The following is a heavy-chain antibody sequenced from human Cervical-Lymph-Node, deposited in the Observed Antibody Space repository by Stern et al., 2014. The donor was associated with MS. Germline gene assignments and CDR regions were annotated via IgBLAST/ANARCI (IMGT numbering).Heavy chain of an antibody. CDR3: AHRTAGPFDY. CDR1: GFSLSTSGLG. J-gene: IGHJ4*02. Sequence: ESGPALVKPTQTLTLTCTFSGFSLSTSGLGVGWIRQPPGEALEWLVYIYWDDQKRYSPSLKSSLTITKDTSKNQVVLTLTNVDPVDTATYYCAHRTAGPFDYWGQGTLVTVSS. V-gene: IGHV2-5*02. CDR2: IYWDDQK.